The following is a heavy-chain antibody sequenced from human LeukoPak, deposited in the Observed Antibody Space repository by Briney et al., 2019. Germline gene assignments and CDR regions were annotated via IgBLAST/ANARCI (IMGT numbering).Heavy chain of an antibody. Sequence: GGSLRLSCAASGFTFSSYWIHWVRQAPGKGLVWVSRINGDGSSTSYADSVKGRFTISRDNAKNTLYLQMNSLRAEDTAVYYCAKDLDDFWSGFHFDYWGQGTLVTVSS. CDR3: AKDLDDFWSGFHFDY. CDR2: INGDGSST. V-gene: IGHV3-74*01. CDR1: GFTFSSYW. J-gene: IGHJ4*02. D-gene: IGHD3-3*01.